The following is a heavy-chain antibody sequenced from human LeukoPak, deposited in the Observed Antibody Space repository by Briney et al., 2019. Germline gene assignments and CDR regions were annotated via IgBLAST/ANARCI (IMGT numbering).Heavy chain of an antibody. CDR3: AKVRFYDILTDLDY. Sequence: PGGSLRLSCAASGFTFSSYSMNWVRQAPGKGLEWVSSISSSSSYIYYADSVKGRFTISRDNAKNSLYLQMNSLRAEDTAVYYCAKVRFYDILTDLDYWGQGTLVTVSS. V-gene: IGHV3-21*01. CDR1: GFTFSSYS. CDR2: ISSSSSYI. D-gene: IGHD3-9*01. J-gene: IGHJ4*02.